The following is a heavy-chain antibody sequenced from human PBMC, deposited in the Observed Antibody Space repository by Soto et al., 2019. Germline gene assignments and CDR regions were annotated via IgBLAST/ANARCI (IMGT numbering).Heavy chain of an antibody. Sequence: QITLKESGPPLVKPTQTLTLTCTVSGFSLTTSGVGVGWIRQPPGKALEWTALIYWDDDKRYSPSLKSRPTIPNDTSKTQAAPPMTNMAPADTATYFCAHRTTTVTWWFAPWGQGTLVTLSS. CDR2: IYWDDDK. J-gene: IGHJ5*02. V-gene: IGHV2-5*02. CDR1: GFSLTTSGVG. D-gene: IGHD4-17*01. CDR3: AHRTTTVTWWFAP.